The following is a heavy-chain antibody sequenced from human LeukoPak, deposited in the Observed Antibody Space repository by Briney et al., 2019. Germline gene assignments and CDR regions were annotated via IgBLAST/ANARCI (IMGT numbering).Heavy chain of an antibody. CDR1: GYSFTSYW. CDR3: ARRRRPDYYDSSGYLDY. D-gene: IGHD3-22*01. J-gene: IGHJ4*02. CDR2: IYPGDPDT. V-gene: IGHV5-51*01. Sequence: GESLKISCKGSGYSFTSYWIGWVRQMPGKGLEWMGIIYPGDPDTRYSPSFQGQVTISADKSITTAYLQWSSLKASDTAMYYCARRRRPDYYDSSGYLDYWGQGTLVTVSS.